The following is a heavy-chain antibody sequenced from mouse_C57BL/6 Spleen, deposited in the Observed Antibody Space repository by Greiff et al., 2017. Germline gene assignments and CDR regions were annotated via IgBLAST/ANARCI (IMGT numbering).Heavy chain of an antibody. CDR2: INPNNGGT. V-gene: IGHV1-18*01. J-gene: IGHJ4*01. CDR1: GYTFTDYN. D-gene: IGHD2-3*01. Sequence: VQLKESGPELVKPGASVKIPCKASGYTFTDYNMDWVKQSHGKSLEWIGDINPNNGGTSYNQKFKGKATLTVDKSSSTAYMELRSLTSEDTAVYYCASDGSVAMDYWGQGTSVTVSS. CDR3: ASDGSVAMDY.